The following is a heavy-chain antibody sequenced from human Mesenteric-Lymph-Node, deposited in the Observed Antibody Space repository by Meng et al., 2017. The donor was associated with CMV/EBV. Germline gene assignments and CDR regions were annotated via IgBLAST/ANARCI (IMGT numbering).Heavy chain of an antibody. V-gene: IGHV3-30-3*01. D-gene: IGHD3-3*01. CDR1: GFTFSSYA. Sequence: GESLKISCAASGFTFSSYAMHWVRQAPGKGLEWLAVISYEGSNKYYADSVKGRFTISRDNAKNSLFLQMDSLRVEDTAVYYCARDDYDYWGGYSVYFDHWGQGALVTVSS. CDR2: ISYEGSNK. J-gene: IGHJ4*02. CDR3: ARDDYDYWGGYSVYFDH.